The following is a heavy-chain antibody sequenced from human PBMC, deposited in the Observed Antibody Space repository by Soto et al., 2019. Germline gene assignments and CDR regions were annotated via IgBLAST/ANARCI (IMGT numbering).Heavy chain of an antibody. CDR3: ARSGSGSHQSV. Sequence: LRLSCAASGFTFSSYGMHWVRQAPGKGLEWVAVISYDGSNKYYADSVKGRFTISRDNSKNTLYLQMNSLRAEDTAVYYCARSGSGSHQSVWGQGTTVTVSS. CDR1: GFTFSSYG. D-gene: IGHD3-10*01. CDR2: ISYDGSNK. J-gene: IGHJ6*02. V-gene: IGHV3-30*03.